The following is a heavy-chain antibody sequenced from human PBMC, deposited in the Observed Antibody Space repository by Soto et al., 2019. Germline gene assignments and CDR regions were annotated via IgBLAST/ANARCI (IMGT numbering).Heavy chain of an antibody. CDR3: ASEQQPNRTDVPGHAFDM. V-gene: IGHV1-69*01. CDR2: IIPIFGTA. CDR1: GGTFSSYA. J-gene: IGHJ3*02. Sequence: QVQLVQSGAEVKKPGASVKVSCKASGGTFSSYAISWVRQAPGQGLAWMGGIIPIFGTANYAQKVQGRVTITADEATSTAYMDLSSLRSEDTAVYSGASEQQPNRTDVPGHAFDMCGQGTMVTVSA. D-gene: IGHD6-13*01.